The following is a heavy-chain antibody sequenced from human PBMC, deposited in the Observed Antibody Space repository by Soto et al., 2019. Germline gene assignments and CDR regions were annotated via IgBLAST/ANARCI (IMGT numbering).Heavy chain of an antibody. D-gene: IGHD3-22*01. CDR3: ASAPPKPHYYDSSGYLHLGRFDP. J-gene: IGHJ5*02. V-gene: IGHV1-69*06. CDR1: GGTFSSYA. CDR2: IIPIFGTA. Sequence: QVQLVQSGAEVKKPGSSVKVSCKASGGTFSSYAISWVRQAPGQGLEWMGGIIPIFGTANYAQKFQGRVTITADKSTSTAYMELSILSSEDTAVYYCASAPPKPHYYDSSGYLHLGRFDPWGQGSLVTVSS.